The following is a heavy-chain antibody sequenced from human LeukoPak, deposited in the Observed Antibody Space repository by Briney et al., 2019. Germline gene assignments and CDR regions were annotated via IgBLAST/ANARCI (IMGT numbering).Heavy chain of an antibody. J-gene: IGHJ5*02. Sequence: SSETLSLTCTVSGGSISSSSYYWGWIRQPPGKGLEWIGSIYYSGSTYYNPSLKSRVTISVDTSKNQFSLKLSSVTAADTAVYYCARAAIQWLELDLWGQGTLVTVSS. V-gene: IGHV4-39*01. CDR3: ARAAIQWLELDL. CDR2: IYYSGST. D-gene: IGHD6-19*01. CDR1: GGSISSSSYY.